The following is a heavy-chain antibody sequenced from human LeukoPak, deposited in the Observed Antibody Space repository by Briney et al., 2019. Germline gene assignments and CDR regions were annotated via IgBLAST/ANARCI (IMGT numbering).Heavy chain of an antibody. Sequence: PSETLPLTCTVSGGSISSYYWSWIRQPPGKGLEWIGYIYYSGSTNYNPSLKSRVTISVDTSKNQFSLKLSSVTAADTAVYYCARASPAGQLAPEYWGQGTLVTVSS. J-gene: IGHJ4*02. CDR2: IYYSGST. V-gene: IGHV4-59*01. CDR3: ARASPAGQLAPEY. CDR1: GGSISSYY. D-gene: IGHD6-13*01.